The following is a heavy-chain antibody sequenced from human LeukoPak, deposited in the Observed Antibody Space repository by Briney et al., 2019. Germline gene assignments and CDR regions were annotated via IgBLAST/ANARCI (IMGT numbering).Heavy chain of an antibody. CDR2: IFYSGST. CDR3: ARRIAARPFDY. Sequence: SETLSLTCGVSGGSISSYYWSWIRQSPGKELEWIGNIFYSGSTNYNPSLKSRVTISIDTSMRQFSLKLSSVTAADTAVYYCARRIAARPFDYWGQGTLVTVSS. CDR1: GGSISSYY. J-gene: IGHJ4*02. D-gene: IGHD6-6*01. V-gene: IGHV4-59*01.